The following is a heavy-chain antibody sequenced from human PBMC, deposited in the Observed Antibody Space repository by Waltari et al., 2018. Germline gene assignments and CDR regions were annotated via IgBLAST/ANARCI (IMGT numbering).Heavy chain of an antibody. CDR3: ARVTAFDAFDI. Sequence: QVQLVQSGAEVKKPGASVKVSCKASGYTFTSYYMHWVRQAPGQGLEWMGIINPSGGSTSYAQKFQGRVTMTRDTSTSTVYMELSSLRSEDAAVYYCARVTAFDAFDIWGQGTMVTVSS. CDR1: GYTFTSYY. D-gene: IGHD5-18*01. J-gene: IGHJ3*02. CDR2: INPSGGST. V-gene: IGHV1-46*01.